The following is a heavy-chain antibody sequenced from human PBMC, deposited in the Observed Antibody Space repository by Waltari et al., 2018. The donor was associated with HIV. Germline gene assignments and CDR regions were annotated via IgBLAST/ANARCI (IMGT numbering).Heavy chain of an antibody. CDR2: IYWDDDK. J-gene: IGHJ2*01. Sequence: QITLKESGPTLVKPTQTLTLTCTFSGFSLSTSGVGVGWIRQPPGTALEWLALIYWDDDKRYSPSLKSRLTITKDTSKNQVVLTMTNMDPVDTATYYCAHRRVDCSGGSCYTGLGLDWYFDLWGRGTLVTVSS. CDR1: GFSLSTSGVG. CDR3: AHRRVDCSGGSCYTGLGLDWYFDL. D-gene: IGHD2-15*01. V-gene: IGHV2-5*02.